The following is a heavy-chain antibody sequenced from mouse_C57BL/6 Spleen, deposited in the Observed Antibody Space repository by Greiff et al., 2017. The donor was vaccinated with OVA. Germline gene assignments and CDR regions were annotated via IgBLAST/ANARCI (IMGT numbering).Heavy chain of an antibody. V-gene: IGHV1-64*01. CDR2: IHPNSGST. CDR1: GYTFTSYW. Sequence: QVQLQQSGAELVKPGASVKLSCKASGYTFTSYWMHWVKQRPGQGLEWIGMIHPNSGSTNYNEKFKSKATLTVDKSSSTAYMQLSSLTSEDSAVYYCARSELGPYFDYWGQGTTLTVSS. J-gene: IGHJ2*01. CDR3: ARSELGPYFDY. D-gene: IGHD4-1*01.